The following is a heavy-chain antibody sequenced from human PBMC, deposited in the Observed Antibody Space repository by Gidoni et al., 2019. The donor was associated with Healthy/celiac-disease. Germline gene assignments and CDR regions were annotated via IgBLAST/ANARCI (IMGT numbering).Heavy chain of an antibody. CDR3: ARVPYCGGDCYPNYWYFDL. J-gene: IGHJ2*01. Sequence: QVQLQESGPGLVKPSQTLSLPCTVSGCSISSGGYYWSWIRQHPGKGLEWIGYIYYSGSTYYNPSLKSRVTISVDTSKNQFSLKLSSVTAADTAVYYCARVPYCGGDCYPNYWYFDLWGRGTLVTVSS. CDR1: GCSISSGGYY. CDR2: IYYSGST. V-gene: IGHV4-31*03. D-gene: IGHD2-21*02.